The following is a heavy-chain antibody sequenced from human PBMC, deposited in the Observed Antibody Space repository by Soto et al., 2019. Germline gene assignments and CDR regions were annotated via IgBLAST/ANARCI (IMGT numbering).Heavy chain of an antibody. J-gene: IGHJ4*02. D-gene: IGHD1-7*01. V-gene: IGHV1-69*02. CDR3: ARPTSTGTTSGYYFDY. CDR1: GGTFSSYP. CDR2: ISPILDIT. Sequence: QVQLVQSGAEGKKPGSSVKVSCKASGGTFSSYPISWVLQAPGQGLEWMGRISPILDITDCAQRFQGSATTTANNYQSPAYMELSSLSSDDPAVCYCARPTSTGTTSGYYFDYWGKGTLVTVSS.